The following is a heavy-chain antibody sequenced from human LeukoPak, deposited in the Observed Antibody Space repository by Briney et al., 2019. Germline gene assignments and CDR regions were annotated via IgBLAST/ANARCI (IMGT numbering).Heavy chain of an antibody. CDR1: GFTFSSYA. V-gene: IGHV3-23*01. CDR3: AKDHPDYGDYASFDY. J-gene: IGHJ4*02. Sequence: GGSLRLSCAASGFTFSSYAMSWVRQAPGKGLEWVSAISGSGGSTYYADSVKGRFTISRDNSKNTLYLQMNSLGAEDTAVYYCAKDHPDYGDYASFDYWGQGTLVTVSS. D-gene: IGHD4-17*01. CDR2: ISGSGGST.